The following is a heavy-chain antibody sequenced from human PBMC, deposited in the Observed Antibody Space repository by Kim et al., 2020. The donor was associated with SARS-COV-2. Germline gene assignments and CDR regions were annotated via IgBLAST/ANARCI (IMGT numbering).Heavy chain of an antibody. V-gene: IGHV1-3*01. CDR2: INAGNGNT. D-gene: IGHD3-10*01. CDR3: ARVTYGQGSLSNYYYYGMDV. CDR1: GYTFTSYA. J-gene: IGHJ6*02. Sequence: ASVKVSCKASGYTFTSYAMHWVRQAPGQRLEWMGWINAGNGNTKYSQKFQGRVTITRDTSVSTAYMELSSLRSEDTAVYYCARVTYGQGSLSNYYYYGMDVSGHGATVSVSS.